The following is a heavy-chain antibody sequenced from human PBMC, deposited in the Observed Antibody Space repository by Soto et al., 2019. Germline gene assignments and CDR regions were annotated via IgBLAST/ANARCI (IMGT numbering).Heavy chain of an antibody. CDR3: ARGGTRTRVAAAGQFDY. D-gene: IGHD6-13*01. CDR2: SYYSGST. Sequence: QVQLQESGPGLVKPSQTLSLTCTVSGGSISSGDYYWSWIRQPPGKGLEWIGYSYYSGSTYYNPSLKSRVTISGDPPQNQFSLKLSSVTAADTAVYYCARGGTRTRVAAAGQFDYWGQGTLVTVSS. CDR1: GGSISSGDYY. J-gene: IGHJ4*02. V-gene: IGHV4-30-4*01.